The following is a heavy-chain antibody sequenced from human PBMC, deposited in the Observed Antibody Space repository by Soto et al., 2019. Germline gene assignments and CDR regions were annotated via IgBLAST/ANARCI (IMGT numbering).Heavy chain of an antibody. J-gene: IGHJ6*02. CDR2: IYPGDSDT. CDR1: GYSFTSYW. V-gene: IGHV5-51*01. D-gene: IGHD6-13*01. CDR3: ARRAAVSYYYYGMDV. Sequence: GESLKISCKGSGYSFTSYWIGWVRQMPGKGLEWMGIIYPGDSDTRYSPSFQGQVTISADKSISTAYLQWSSLKASDTAMYYCARRAAVSYYYYGMDVWGQGTTVTGSS.